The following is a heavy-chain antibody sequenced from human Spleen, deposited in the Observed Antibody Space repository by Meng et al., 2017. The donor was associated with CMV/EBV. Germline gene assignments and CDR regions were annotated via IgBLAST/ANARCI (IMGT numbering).Heavy chain of an antibody. D-gene: IGHD3-10*01. V-gene: IGHV3-33*06. CDR1: FRRYG. J-gene: IGHJ4*02. CDR3: AKDREDYYGSGSYFGYFDY. CDR2: MWYDGSDK. Sequence: FRRYGMNWVRQAPGKGLEWVAGMWYDGSDKYYADSVKGRFTVSRDNSKNTVYLQMNSLRAEDTAVYYCAKDREDYYGSGSYFGYFDYWGQGTLVTVSS.